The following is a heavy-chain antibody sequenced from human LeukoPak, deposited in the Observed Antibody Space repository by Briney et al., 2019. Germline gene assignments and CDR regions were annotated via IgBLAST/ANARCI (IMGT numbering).Heavy chain of an antibody. V-gene: IGHV4-59*12. J-gene: IGHJ4*02. CDR2: IYYSGST. D-gene: IGHD3-22*01. Sequence: SETLSLTCTVSGGSISSYYWSWIRQPPGKGLEWIGYIYYSGSTNYNPSLKSRATISVDTSKNQFSLKLSSVTAADTAVYYCARGYDSSGYWDYWGQGTLVTVSS. CDR3: ARGYDSSGYWDY. CDR1: GGSISSYY.